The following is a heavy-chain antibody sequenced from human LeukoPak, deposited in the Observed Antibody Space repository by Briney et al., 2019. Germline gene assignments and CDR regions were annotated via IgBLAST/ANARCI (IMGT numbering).Heavy chain of an antibody. CDR1: GFTFSSYE. Sequence: GGSLRLSCAASGFTFSSYEMNWVRQAPGKGLEWVSYISSSGSTIYYADSVKGRFTISRDNAKNSLYLQMNSLRAEDTAVYYCARVRDKLLWFGELSRWGQGTLVTASS. D-gene: IGHD3-10*01. CDR2: ISSSGSTI. V-gene: IGHV3-48*03. J-gene: IGHJ4*02. CDR3: ARVRDKLLWFGELSR.